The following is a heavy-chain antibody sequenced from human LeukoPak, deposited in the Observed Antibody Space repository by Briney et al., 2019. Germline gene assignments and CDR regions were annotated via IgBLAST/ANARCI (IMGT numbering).Heavy chain of an antibody. Sequence: SETLSLTCTVSGGSISTTSYYWGWIRQPPGKGLEWIGEINHSGSTNYNPSLKSRVTISVDTSKNQFSLKLSSVTAADTAVYYCARGNNYYDSSGFTYWGQGTLVTVSS. D-gene: IGHD3-22*01. CDR1: GGSISTTSYY. CDR3: ARGNNYYDSSGFTY. J-gene: IGHJ4*02. V-gene: IGHV4-39*07. CDR2: INHSGST.